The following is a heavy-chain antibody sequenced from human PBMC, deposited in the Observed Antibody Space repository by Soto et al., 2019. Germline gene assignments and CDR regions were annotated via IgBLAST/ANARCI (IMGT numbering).Heavy chain of an antibody. CDR1: GGSISSGDYY. J-gene: IGHJ4*02. CDR2: IYYSGST. D-gene: IGHD6-19*01. CDR3: ARAIPAVAVDY. V-gene: IGHV4-30-4*01. Sequence: SETLSLTCTVSGGSISSGDYYWSWIRQPPGKGLEWIGYIYYSGSTYYNPSLKSRVTISVDTSKNQFSLKLSSVTAADTAVYYCARAIPAVAVDYWGQGTLVTVSS.